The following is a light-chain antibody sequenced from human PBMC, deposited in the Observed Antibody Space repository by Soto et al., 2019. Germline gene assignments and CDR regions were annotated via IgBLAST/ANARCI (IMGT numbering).Light chain of an antibody. CDR3: QQYNNWPRP. V-gene: IGKV3-15*01. Sequence: VMTPCPATWSVSPGERDPLSFRASRTVHINVAWYQHKPGQAPRLLIYGASFRATGVPARFSGSGFGTEFTLTISSLQSEDFAVYYCQQYNNWPRPFCQGTKVDI. J-gene: IGKJ1*01. CDR1: RTVHIN. CDR2: GAS.